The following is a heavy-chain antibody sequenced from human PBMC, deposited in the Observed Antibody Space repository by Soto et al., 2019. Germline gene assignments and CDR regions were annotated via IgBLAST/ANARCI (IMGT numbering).Heavy chain of an antibody. CDR3: ARDGGVGIATDYYGMDV. CDR1: GCTFSSYA. J-gene: IGHJ6*02. D-gene: IGHD6-25*01. CDR2: ISYDGSNK. Sequence: PGGSLRLSCAASGCTFSSYAMHWFRQAPGKGLEWVAVISYDGSNKYYADSVKGRFTISRDNSKNTLYLQMNSLRAEDTAVYYCARDGGVGIATDYYGMDVWGQGTTVTVSS. V-gene: IGHV3-30-3*01.